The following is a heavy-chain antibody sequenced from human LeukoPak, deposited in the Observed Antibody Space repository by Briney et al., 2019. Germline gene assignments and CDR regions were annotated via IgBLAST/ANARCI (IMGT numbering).Heavy chain of an antibody. CDR3: AGGGVPGGFYGSFDY. V-gene: IGHV4-59*01. Sequence: SETLSLTCTVSGGSISTYYWSWMRQPPGRGLEWIGYIYYSGSTNHNPSLQSRVTISVDTSKNQFSLKLNSVTAADTAVYYYAGGGVPGGFYGSFDYWGQGTLVSVSS. CDR1: GGSISTYY. J-gene: IGHJ4*02. CDR2: IYYSGST. D-gene: IGHD3-3*01.